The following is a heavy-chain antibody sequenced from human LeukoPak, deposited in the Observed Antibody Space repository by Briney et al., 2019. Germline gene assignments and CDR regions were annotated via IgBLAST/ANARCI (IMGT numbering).Heavy chain of an antibody. Sequence: SETLSLTCTVSGGSISSSSYYWGWSRQPPGKGLEWIGSIYYSGSTYYNPSLKSRVTISVDTSKNQFSLKLSSVTAADTAVYYCARGSYYYDSSGYYLVDYWGQGTLVTVSS. CDR1: GGSISSSSYY. CDR2: IYYSGST. D-gene: IGHD3-22*01. CDR3: ARGSYYYDSSGYYLVDY. V-gene: IGHV4-39*07. J-gene: IGHJ4*02.